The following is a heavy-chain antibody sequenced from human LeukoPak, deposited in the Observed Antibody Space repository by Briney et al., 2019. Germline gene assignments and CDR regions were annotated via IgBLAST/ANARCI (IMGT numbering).Heavy chain of an antibody. J-gene: IGHJ6*03. CDR3: ARTTEGGYTYDYFYYYYMDV. V-gene: IGHV4-59*01. D-gene: IGHD5-18*01. CDR1: GGSISSYY. Sequence: SETLSLTCTVSGGSISSYYWSWIRQPPGKGLEWIGYIYYSGGTNYNPSLKSRVTISVDTSKNQFSLKLSSVTAADTAVYYCARTTEGGYTYDYFYYYYMDVWGKGTTVTISS. CDR2: IYYSGGT.